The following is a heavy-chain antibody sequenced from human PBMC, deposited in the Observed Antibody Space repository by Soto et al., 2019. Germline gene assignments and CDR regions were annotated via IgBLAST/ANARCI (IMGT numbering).Heavy chain of an antibody. V-gene: IGHV5-51*01. CDR2: INPGDSDT. Sequence: GASLKISCKGSGYSFTSYWIGWVRQMPGKGLEWMGIINPGDSDTSYSPSFQGQVTISADKSISTAYLQWSSLKASDTAMYSCARPNVLRFLEWFWFDPWGQGTLVTASS. D-gene: IGHD3-3*01. J-gene: IGHJ5*02. CDR3: ARPNVLRFLEWFWFDP. CDR1: GYSFTSYW.